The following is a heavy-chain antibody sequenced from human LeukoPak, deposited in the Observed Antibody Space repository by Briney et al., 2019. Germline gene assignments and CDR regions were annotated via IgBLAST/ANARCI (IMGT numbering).Heavy chain of an antibody. CDR2: IQSDGSDE. CDR1: GFIFNSYG. Sequence: GGSLRLSCAASGFIFNSYGMHWVRQAPGKGLEWVGFIQSDGSDEFYADSVKGRFSISRDNSKSTLYLQMNSLRAEDTAVYYCAKGEIYYDVLTGNFDSWGQGTLVTVSS. V-gene: IGHV3-30*02. J-gene: IGHJ4*02. CDR3: AKGEIYYDVLTGNFDS. D-gene: IGHD3-9*01.